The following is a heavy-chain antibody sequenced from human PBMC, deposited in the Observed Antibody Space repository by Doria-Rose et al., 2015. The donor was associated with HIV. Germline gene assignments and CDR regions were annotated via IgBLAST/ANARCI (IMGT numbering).Heavy chain of an antibody. CDR3: ARIKSSRWYHKYYFDF. D-gene: IGHD6-13*01. CDR1: GVSLSSPGMG. Sequence: QVTLKESGPVLVKPTETLTLTCTVSGVSLSSPGMGVSWIRQPPGKALEWLANIFSDDERSYNTSLESRLNISTGTSKSQVVLTMTDMDAVDTATYYCARIKSSRWYHKYYFDFWGQGTLVIVSA. CDR2: IFSDDER. J-gene: IGHJ4*02. V-gene: IGHV2-26*01.